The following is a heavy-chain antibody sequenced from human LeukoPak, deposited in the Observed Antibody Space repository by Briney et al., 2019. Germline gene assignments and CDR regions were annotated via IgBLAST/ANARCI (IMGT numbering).Heavy chain of an antibody. D-gene: IGHD4-17*01. CDR3: ARAAYGDYRYYYFYLDV. CDR1: GGSINSYY. Sequence: PSETLSLTCTVSGGSINSYYWRWIRHPAGEGLESIARIYTSGSSNYNPSLKSRVTMSVDTSKNQFSLRLTSVTAADTAVYYCARAAYGDYRYYYFYLDVWGKGTTVTVSS. V-gene: IGHV4-4*07. CDR2: IYTSGSS. J-gene: IGHJ6*03.